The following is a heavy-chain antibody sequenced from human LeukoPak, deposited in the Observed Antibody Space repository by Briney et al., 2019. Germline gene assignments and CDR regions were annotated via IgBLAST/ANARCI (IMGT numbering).Heavy chain of an antibody. V-gene: IGHV5-51*01. J-gene: IGHJ4*02. CDR1: GYSFTSYW. CDR3: GRLSYAEVLGY. Sequence: GESLKIFWKGFGYSFTSYWNGLVRQVPGKGVGWMGIIYPGGSYTRYSRSFQGPVTLSAGQSIGTAYLQWSRLEGSGTAIYYLGRLSYAEVLGYWGQGTLVTVSS. D-gene: IGHD3-16*01. CDR2: IYPGGSYT.